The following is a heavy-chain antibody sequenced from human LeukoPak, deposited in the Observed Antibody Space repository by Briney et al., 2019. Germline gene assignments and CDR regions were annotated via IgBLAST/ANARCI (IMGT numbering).Heavy chain of an antibody. CDR1: GFSFSGHW. V-gene: IGHV3-74*01. Sequence: GGSLRLSCTASGFSFSGHWMHWARQLPGKGLVWVSRISPTGSTTSYADSVRGRFTVSRDNAKNTLYLQVNNLRAGDTAVYYCARGPNSNWSGLDFWGQGTLLTVSS. CDR2: ISPTGSTT. CDR3: ARGPNSNWSGLDF. D-gene: IGHD6-6*01. J-gene: IGHJ4*02.